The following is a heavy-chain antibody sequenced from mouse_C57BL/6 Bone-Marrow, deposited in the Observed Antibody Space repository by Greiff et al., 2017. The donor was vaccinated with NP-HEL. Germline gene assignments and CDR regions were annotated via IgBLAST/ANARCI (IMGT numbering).Heavy chain of an antibody. V-gene: IGHV7-3*01. CDR1: GFTFTDYY. CDR3: ARYSYYDYEDYAMDY. CDR2: IRNKANGYTT. J-gene: IGHJ4*01. D-gene: IGHD2-4*01. Sequence: EVHLVESGGGLVQPGGSLSLSCAASGFTFTDYYMSWVRQPPGKALEWLGFIRNKANGYTTEYSASVKGRFTISRDNSQSILYLQMNALRAEDSATYYCARYSYYDYEDYAMDYWGQGTSVTVSS.